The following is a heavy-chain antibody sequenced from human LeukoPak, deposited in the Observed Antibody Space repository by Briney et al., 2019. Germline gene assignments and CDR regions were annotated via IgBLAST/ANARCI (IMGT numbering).Heavy chain of an antibody. CDR1: KSTLTTNA. V-gene: IGHV3-23*01. Sequence: GGPLGFSCQASKSTLTTNAMAGSPRPPGRGLKWVSAKSGSGNTTYFGDSVTGRFTISRDNPKNTVYLQMNSLSAEDTAVYYCAKGPAPYCSGGSCYSPHWYFDLWGRGTLVTVSS. CDR3: AKGPAPYCSGGSCYSPHWYFDL. CDR2: KSGSGNTT. J-gene: IGHJ2*01. D-gene: IGHD2-15*01.